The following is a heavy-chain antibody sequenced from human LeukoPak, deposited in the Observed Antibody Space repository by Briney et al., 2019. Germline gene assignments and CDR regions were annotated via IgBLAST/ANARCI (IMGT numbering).Heavy chain of an antibody. CDR1: GFTFSSHS. CDR3: ARDYPGPTGYGMDV. V-gene: IGHV3-48*04. Sequence: GGSLRLSCAASGFTFSSHSMNWVRQAPGKGLEWLSYITPSGFTVYSDSVQGRFTISRDSAKNSVYLQMNSLTAEDTAMYYCARDYPGPTGYGMDVWGQGTTVTVSS. CDR2: ITPSGFTV. J-gene: IGHJ6*02. D-gene: IGHD4-11*01.